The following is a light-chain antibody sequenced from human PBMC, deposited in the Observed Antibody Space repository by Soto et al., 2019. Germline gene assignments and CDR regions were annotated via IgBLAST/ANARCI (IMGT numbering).Light chain of an antibody. V-gene: IGKV1-5*03. CDR3: QQYNSFST. Sequence: DIQMTQSPSTLSASVGDRVNITCRASQSVGRWLAWYQQKPGKAPNLLVFSASRLDSGAPSRFSGSGSGTDFTLTISSLQPDDYATYYCQQYNSFSTFGQETKLEIK. J-gene: IGKJ2*01. CDR1: QSVGRW. CDR2: SAS.